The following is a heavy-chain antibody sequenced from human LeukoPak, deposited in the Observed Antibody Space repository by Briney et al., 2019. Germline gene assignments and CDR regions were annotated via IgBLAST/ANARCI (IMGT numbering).Heavy chain of an antibody. Sequence: GSLRLSCADSGFTVSSNHMSWVRQAPGKGLEWVSVIYSGGSTYYADSVKGRFTISRDNSKNTLYLQMNSLRAEDTAVYYCARGYSSGRDYWGQGTLVTVSS. V-gene: IGHV3-53*01. CDR1: GFTVSSNH. J-gene: IGHJ4*02. D-gene: IGHD6-19*01. CDR2: IYSGGST. CDR3: ARGYSSGRDY.